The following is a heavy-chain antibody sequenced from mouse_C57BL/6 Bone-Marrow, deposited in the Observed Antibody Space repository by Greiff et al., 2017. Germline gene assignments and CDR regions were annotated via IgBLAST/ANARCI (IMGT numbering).Heavy chain of an antibody. CDR2: IYPGNSDT. CDR3: TRGGYYGSSYRFAY. Sequence: EVQLQQSGTVLARPGASVKMSCKTSGYTFTSYWMHWVKQRPGQGLEWLGAIYPGNSDTSYNQKFKGKAKLTAVTSASTAYMELSSLTNEDSAVYYCTRGGYYGSSYRFAYWGQGTLVTVSA. J-gene: IGHJ3*01. D-gene: IGHD1-1*01. CDR1: GYTFTSYW. V-gene: IGHV1-5*01.